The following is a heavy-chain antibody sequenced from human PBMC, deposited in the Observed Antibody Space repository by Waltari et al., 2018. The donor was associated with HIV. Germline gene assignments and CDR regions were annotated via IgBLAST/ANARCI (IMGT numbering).Heavy chain of an antibody. V-gene: IGHV3-74*01. J-gene: IGHJ4*02. CDR3: ARDSPGDYYDSSGYYDY. Sequence: EVQLVESGGGLVQPGGSLRLSCAASGFTFSSYWMHLVRQAPGKGLVWVSRINSDGSSTSYADSVKGRFTISRDNAKNTLYLQMNSLRAEDTAVYYCARDSPGDYYDSSGYYDYWGQGTLVTVSS. D-gene: IGHD3-22*01. CDR2: INSDGSST. CDR1: GFTFSSYW.